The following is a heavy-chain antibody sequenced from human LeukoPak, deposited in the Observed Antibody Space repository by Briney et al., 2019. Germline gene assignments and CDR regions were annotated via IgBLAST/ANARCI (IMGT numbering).Heavy chain of an antibody. CDR2: IRDSGEA. J-gene: IGHJ5*02. CDR3: ARDRAALQDWVEFDP. Sequence: GGSLRLSCAASGFTFDNYVMAWFRQAPGKGLEWVGLIRDSGEAFYADFVRGRFAISRDESENTLYLQMNSLRVEDTAVYFCARDRAALQDWVEFDPWGQGTPVIVSS. CDR1: GFTFDNYV. D-gene: IGHD3/OR15-3a*01. V-gene: IGHV3-23*01.